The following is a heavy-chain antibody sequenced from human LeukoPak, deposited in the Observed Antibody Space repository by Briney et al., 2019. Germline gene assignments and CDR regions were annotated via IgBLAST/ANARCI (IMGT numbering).Heavy chain of an antibody. V-gene: IGHV5-51*01. CDR3: VRHGLGSSWFGFDY. CDR2: IHPVDSHT. Sequence: GESLKISCKSYGFSFTSYWIGWVRQMPGKGLEWMGIIHPVDSHTRYSPSFQGQVTISADKSISTAYLQWSSLKASDSAMYYCVRHGLGSSWFGFDYWGQGTLVTVSS. J-gene: IGHJ4*02. CDR1: GFSFTSYW. D-gene: IGHD6-13*01.